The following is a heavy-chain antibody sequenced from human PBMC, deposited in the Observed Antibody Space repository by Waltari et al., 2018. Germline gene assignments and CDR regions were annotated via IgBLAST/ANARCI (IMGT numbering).Heavy chain of an antibody. V-gene: IGHV3-21*01. J-gene: IGHJ2*01. CDR1: GFTFTPYT. CDR2: VDSFGSCV. D-gene: IGHD6-13*01. Sequence: EVKLVESGGGLVTPGGSLRLSCTSSGFTFTPYTMVWVRHAPGKGVEWVSCVDSFGSCVDHVNSVKGRFTLSRDNANRSLSLQMNSLRTDDTAVYYCAGVGSLAAAGSYWYFDLWGRGTLVIVSS. CDR3: AGVGSLAAAGSYWYFDL.